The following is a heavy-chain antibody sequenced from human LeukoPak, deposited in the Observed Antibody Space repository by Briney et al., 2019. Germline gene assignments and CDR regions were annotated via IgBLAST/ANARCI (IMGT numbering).Heavy chain of an antibody. J-gene: IGHJ4*02. CDR2: ISGSGGST. Sequence: GGSLRLSCAASGFTFSSYAMSWVRQAPGKGLEWVSAISGSGGSTYYADSVKGRFTISRDNSKNTLYLQMNSLRAEDTAVYYCAKDPDLYDFWSGYNFDYWGQGTLVTVSS. CDR1: GFTFSSYA. V-gene: IGHV3-23*01. D-gene: IGHD3-3*01. CDR3: AKDPDLYDFWSGYNFDY.